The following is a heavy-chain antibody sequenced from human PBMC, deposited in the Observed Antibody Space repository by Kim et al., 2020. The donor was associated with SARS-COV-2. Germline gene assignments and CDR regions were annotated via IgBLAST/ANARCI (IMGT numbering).Heavy chain of an antibody. Sequence: GGSLRLSCAASGFTFAERDIHWVREVPGKGLEWVSGVSRGNVIIGYADSVKGRFTISRDNLKNSLYLQMDSLRPEDTALYYCAKDVDYSGYDAFGDWGKGTTVTVS. CDR1: GFTFAERD. CDR3: AKDVDYSGYDAFGD. CDR2: VSRGNVII. D-gene: IGHD5-12*01. J-gene: IGHJ6*03. V-gene: IGHV3-9*01.